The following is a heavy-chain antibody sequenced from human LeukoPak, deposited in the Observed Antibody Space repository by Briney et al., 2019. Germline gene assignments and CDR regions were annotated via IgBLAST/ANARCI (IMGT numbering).Heavy chain of an antibody. CDR3: ASAGRRGVVVITELYFDY. V-gene: IGHV3-23*01. Sequence: SLRLSFPASGFIFSSYRLNWVRQAPCKGLDWVSAISGSGGSTYYADSVKGRFTISRDNSKNTLYLQMNSLRAEDTAVYYCASAGRRGVVVITELYFDYWGQGTLVTVSS. CDR1: GFIFSSYR. D-gene: IGHD3-22*01. CDR2: ISGSGGST. J-gene: IGHJ4*02.